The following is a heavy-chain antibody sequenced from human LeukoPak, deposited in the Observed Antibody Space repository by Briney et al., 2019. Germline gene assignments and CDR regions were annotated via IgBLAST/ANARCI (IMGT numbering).Heavy chain of an antibody. CDR3: ARTGIAAAGTIDY. J-gene: IGHJ4*02. CDR2: IYHSGST. CDR1: GGSISSSNW. D-gene: IGHD6-13*01. V-gene: IGHV4-4*02. Sequence: SETLSLTCAVSGGSISSSNWWSWVRQPPGKGLEWIGEIYHSGSTNYNPSLKSRVAISVDKSKNQFSLKLSSVTAADTAVYYCARTGIAAAGTIDYWGQGTLVTVSS.